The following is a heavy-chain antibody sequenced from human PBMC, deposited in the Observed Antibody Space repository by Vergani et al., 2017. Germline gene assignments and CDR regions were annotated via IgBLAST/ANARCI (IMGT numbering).Heavy chain of an antibody. Sequence: QVQLQQWGAGLLKPSETLSLTCAVYGGSFSGYYWSWIRQPPGKGLEWIWEINHSGSTNYNPSLKSRVTISVDTSKNQFSLKLSSVTAADTAVYYCARGKTGRRYSYGPGDWFDPWGQGTLVTVSS. V-gene: IGHV4-34*01. CDR3: ARGKTGRRYSYGPGDWFDP. CDR2: INHSGST. CDR1: GGSFSGYY. J-gene: IGHJ5*02. D-gene: IGHD5-18*01.